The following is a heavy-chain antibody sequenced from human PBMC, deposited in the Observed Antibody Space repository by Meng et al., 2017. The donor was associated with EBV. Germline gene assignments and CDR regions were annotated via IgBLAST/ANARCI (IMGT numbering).Heavy chain of an antibody. J-gene: IGHJ5*02. Sequence: RVQGYVSGLVSASQTLSPMCTVSGGSGSSGKNYWIWIRQPPGKGLEWIGYIYYSGRTYYNPSLESRVTMSVDTSKNQFSLNLNSVTAADTAVYYCARVNGDCFSTICYKGWFDPWGQGTLVTVSS. CDR1: GGSGSSGKNY. CDR2: IYYSGRT. V-gene: IGHV4-30-4*01. CDR3: ARVNGDCFSTICYKGWFDP. D-gene: IGHD2-2*02.